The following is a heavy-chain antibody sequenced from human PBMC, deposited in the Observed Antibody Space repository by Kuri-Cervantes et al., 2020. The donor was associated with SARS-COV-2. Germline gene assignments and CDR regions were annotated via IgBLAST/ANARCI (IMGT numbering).Heavy chain of an antibody. CDR1: RFRFSSYD. J-gene: IGHJ2*01. CDR3: AKDNSENGRGYWYFDL. CDR2: ISGSGSST. D-gene: IGHD1-1*01. Sequence: GGSLRLSCAASRFRFSSYDMAWVRQAPGRGLEWVSGISGSGSSTYYPDSVKGRFTISRDNYKNTLYLQMSSLRAEDTAVYYCAKDNSENGRGYWYFDLWGRGTLVTVSS. V-gene: IGHV3-23*01.